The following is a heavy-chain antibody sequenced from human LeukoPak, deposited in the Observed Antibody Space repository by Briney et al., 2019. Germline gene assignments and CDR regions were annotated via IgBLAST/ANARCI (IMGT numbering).Heavy chain of an antibody. CDR3: ATAGQWLVYFDY. CDR2: ISGSGGST. V-gene: IGHV3-23*01. CDR1: GFTFSSYA. J-gene: IGHJ4*02. D-gene: IGHD6-19*01. Sequence: GGSLRLSCAASGFTFSSYAMSWVRQAPGKGLEWVSAISGSGGSTYYADSVKGRFTISRDNSKNTLYLRMNSLRAEDTAVYSCATAGQWLVYFDYWGQGTLVTVSS.